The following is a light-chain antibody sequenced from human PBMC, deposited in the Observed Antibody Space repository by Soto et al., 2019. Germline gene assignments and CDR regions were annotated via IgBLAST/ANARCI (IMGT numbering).Light chain of an antibody. J-gene: IGKJ2*01. CDR1: QSVLYSSNNKNY. Sequence: DIVMTQSPDSLAVSLGERATINCKSSQSVLYSSNNKNYLAWYQQKPGQPPKLLIYWASTRESGVPDRFSGSGSGTEFTLTISSLQSEDFAVYYCQQYSNWPPYTFGQGTKVDIK. CDR3: QQYSNWPPYT. CDR2: WAS. V-gene: IGKV4-1*01.